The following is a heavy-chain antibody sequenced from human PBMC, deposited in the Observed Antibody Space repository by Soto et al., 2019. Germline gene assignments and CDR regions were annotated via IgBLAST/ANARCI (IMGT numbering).Heavy chain of an antibody. Sequence: GGSLRLSCAASGFTFSSYAMNWVRQAPGKGLEWVSGIGGRGGSTYYADSVKGRFSISRDNSKNSLYLQLNSLTAEDTAVYYCAKPKTSSGWTGLDYWGQGTLVTVSS. CDR2: IGGRGGST. D-gene: IGHD6-25*01. J-gene: IGHJ4*02. V-gene: IGHV3-23*01. CDR1: GFTFSSYA. CDR3: AKPKTSSGWTGLDY.